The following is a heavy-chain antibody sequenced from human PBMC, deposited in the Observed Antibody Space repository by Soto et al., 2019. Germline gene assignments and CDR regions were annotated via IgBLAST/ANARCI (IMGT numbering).Heavy chain of an antibody. CDR3: ARGLGRYFDL. CDR1: GDSIRGYS. V-gene: IGHV4-4*07. J-gene: IGHJ2*01. CDR2: FFVTGRI. Sequence: QVELQESGPGLVKPSETLSLTCTVSGDSIRGYSWSWIRQPAGQGLESLGRFFVTGRINYNPSLKSRVTMSLDTSTNRFSLRLTSVTAADTAVYFCARGLGRYFDLWGRGTLVTVSS. D-gene: IGHD3-16*01.